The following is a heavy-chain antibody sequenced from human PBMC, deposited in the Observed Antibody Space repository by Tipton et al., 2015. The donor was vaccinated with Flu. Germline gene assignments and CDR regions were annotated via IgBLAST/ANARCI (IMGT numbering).Heavy chain of an antibody. J-gene: IGHJ4*02. Sequence: TLSLTCTVSGGSISSYYWSWIRQPPGKGLEWIGYIYYTGTTDYNPSLKSRVTMSLDRSKNQFSLKLTSVTAADTAVYYCARDSSKWAHGGATDYWGRGTLVTVSS. V-gene: IGHV4-59*01. CDR1: GGSISSYY. D-gene: IGHD3-16*01. CDR3: ARDSSKWAHGGATDY. CDR2: IYYTGTT.